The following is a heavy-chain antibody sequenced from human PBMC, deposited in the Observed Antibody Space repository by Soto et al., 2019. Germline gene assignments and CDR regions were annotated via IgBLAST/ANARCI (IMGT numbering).Heavy chain of an antibody. CDR2: ISAYNGNT. D-gene: IGHD4-17*01. Sequence: ASVKVSCKSSGYIFTSYGIGWVRQAPGQGLEWMGWISAYNGNTNYAQKLQGRVTMTTDTSTRTAYMELRRLRSDDTAVYYCARDGGDYGLEYWGQGTLVTVSS. J-gene: IGHJ4*02. CDR3: ARDGGDYGLEY. V-gene: IGHV1-18*01. CDR1: GYIFTSYG.